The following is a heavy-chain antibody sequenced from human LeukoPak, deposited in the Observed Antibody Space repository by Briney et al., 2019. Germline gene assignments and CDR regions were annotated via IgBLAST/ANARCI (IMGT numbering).Heavy chain of an antibody. CDR2: IYYTGST. D-gene: IGHD3-22*01. Sequence: PSETLSLTCAVYSGSFSSSSYYWGWLRQPPGKGLEWIGSIYYTGSTYYNPSLRSRVTISVDTSKNQFSLKLSSVTAADTAVYYCARRQGYYYESSGLIWAFDIWGQGTMVTVSS. CDR1: SGSFSSSSYY. J-gene: IGHJ3*02. V-gene: IGHV4-39*01. CDR3: ARRQGYYYESSGLIWAFDI.